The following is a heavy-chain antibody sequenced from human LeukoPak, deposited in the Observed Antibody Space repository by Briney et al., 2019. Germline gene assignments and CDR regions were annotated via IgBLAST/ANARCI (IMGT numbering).Heavy chain of an antibody. CDR1: GFTFRNYA. CDR2: ISGGGADT. CDR3: ARWFGEPPNFDF. V-gene: IGHV3-23*01. J-gene: IGHJ4*02. D-gene: IGHD3-10*01. Sequence: GGSLRLSCTGSGFTFRNYAVSWVRQASAKGLEWDSAISGGGADTFYAASVKGRFSISRDNFNNRVFLQMNSLRAEDTAMYYCARWFGEPPNFDFWGQGTLVTVSS.